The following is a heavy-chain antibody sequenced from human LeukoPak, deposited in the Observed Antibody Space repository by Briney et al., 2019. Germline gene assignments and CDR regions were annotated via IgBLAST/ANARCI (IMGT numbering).Heavy chain of an antibody. V-gene: IGHV4-59*06. D-gene: IGHD6-13*01. Sequence: TSETLSLTCTVSGGSISSYYWSWIRQHPGKGLEWVGYIYYSGSTYYNPSLKSRVTISVDTSKNQFSLKLSSVTAADTAVYYCARRIAAAGTMRFDPWGQGTLVTVSS. CDR2: IYYSGST. CDR1: GGSISSYY. CDR3: ARRIAAAGTMRFDP. J-gene: IGHJ5*02.